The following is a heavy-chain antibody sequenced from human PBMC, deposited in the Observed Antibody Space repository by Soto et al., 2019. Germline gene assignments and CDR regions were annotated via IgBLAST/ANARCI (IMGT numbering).Heavy chain of an antibody. V-gene: IGHV3-33*01. Sequence: PWGSLRPSCAASGFTFSSYGMRWGRQGPGGGLWWVAFIWYDGSNKYYADSVKGRFTITRDNSKNTVYLQMNGLRAEDTAVYYCARDQFRRYSSSWYVANYYGMDVWGQGTTVTVSS. D-gene: IGHD6-13*01. CDR1: GFTFSSYG. CDR3: ARDQFRRYSSSWYVANYYGMDV. J-gene: IGHJ6*02. CDR2: IWYDGSNK.